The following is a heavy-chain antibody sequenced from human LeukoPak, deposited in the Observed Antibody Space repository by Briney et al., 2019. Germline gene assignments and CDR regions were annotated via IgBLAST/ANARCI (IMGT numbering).Heavy chain of an antibody. CDR2: XXLNSGGR. V-gene: IGHV1-2*02. D-gene: IGHD2-15*01. CDR1: GYTFTGHH. Sequence: RASVKVSCKASGYTFTGHHIHWVRQAPGQGLEWXXXXXLNSGGRSYAEKFRGRVAMTRDTSISTAYMELGRLRSDDTAIYYCARDACSAGSCDSSYFDFWGQGTLVTVSS. CDR3: ARDACSAGSCDSSYFDF. J-gene: IGHJ4*02.